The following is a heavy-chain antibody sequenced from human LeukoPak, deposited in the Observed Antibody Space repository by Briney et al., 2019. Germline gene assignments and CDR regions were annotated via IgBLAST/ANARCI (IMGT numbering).Heavy chain of an antibody. CDR3: AKDRYSSGWYDGIDY. Sequence: GGSLRLSCAASGFTFSTYSMNWVRQAPGKGLEWVSSISSSIYIYYVDSVKGRFTISRDNAKNSLYLQMNSLRAEDTAVYYCAKDRYSSGWYDGIDYWGQGTLVTVSS. V-gene: IGHV3-21*04. CDR2: ISSSIYI. J-gene: IGHJ4*02. D-gene: IGHD6-19*01. CDR1: GFTFSTYS.